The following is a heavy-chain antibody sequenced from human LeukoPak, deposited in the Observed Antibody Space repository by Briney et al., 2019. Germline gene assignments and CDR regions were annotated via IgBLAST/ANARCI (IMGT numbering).Heavy chain of an antibody. D-gene: IGHD6-13*01. CDR1: GGSISSYY. CDR2: IYYSGST. CDR3: ARDRSSSWYGWFDP. Sequence: PSETLSLTCTVSGGSISSYYWSWIRQPPGKGLEWIGYIYYSGSTNYNPSLKSRVTISVDTSKNQFSLKLSSVTAADTAVYYCARDRSSSWYGWFDPWGQGTLVTVSS. J-gene: IGHJ5*02. V-gene: IGHV4-59*01.